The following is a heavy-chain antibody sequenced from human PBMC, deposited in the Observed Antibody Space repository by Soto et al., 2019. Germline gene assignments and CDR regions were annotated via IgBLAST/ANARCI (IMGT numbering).Heavy chain of an antibody. CDR2: IYFTGTT. V-gene: IGHV4-30-4*01. CDR1: NGSINNGDYY. Sequence: SETLSLTCTVSNGSINNGDYYRIWIRQPPGKGLESIGYIYFTGTTYYNPSLQSRLSISVDRSKNQFSLRLTSVTAADTAVYYCARVYWRYYASSGYLDQWGQGTLVTVSS. D-gene: IGHD3-22*01. CDR3: ARVYWRYYASSGYLDQ. J-gene: IGHJ4*02.